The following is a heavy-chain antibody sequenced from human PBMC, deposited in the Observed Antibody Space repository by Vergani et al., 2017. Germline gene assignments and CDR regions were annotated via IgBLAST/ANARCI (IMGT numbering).Heavy chain of an antibody. CDR3: AKNPRISTTRHYDAMDV. J-gene: IGHJ6*02. D-gene: IGHD1-1*01. CDR1: GFKFSDHY. CDR2: ISPGASTV. Sequence: LEESGGGSVKPGGSLRLSCAASGFKFSDHYMSWIRQAPGQGLEWVSHISPGASTVSYTDSVTGRFTVSRDNDNNSLTLDMTTLRVEDTAVYYCAKNPRISTTRHYDAMDVGGQGTTFTVSS. V-gene: IGHV3-11*04.